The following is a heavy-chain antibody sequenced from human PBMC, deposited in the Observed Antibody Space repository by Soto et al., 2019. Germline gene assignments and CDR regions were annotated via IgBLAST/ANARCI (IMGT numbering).Heavy chain of an antibody. CDR1: GGSFSGYY. Sequence: PPDPLSLTCTVPGGSFSGYYWSWLRQPPGKGLEWIGAINHSGSTNYNPSLQGRVTISVDRSRTQFHLKMSSVTAADTAVDSCARGRVVVPAAVMFNCLDPWGQGALVTVSS. V-gene: IGHV4-34*01. CDR3: ARGRVVVPAAVMFNCLDP. D-gene: IGHD2-2*01. J-gene: IGHJ5*02. CDR2: INHSGST.